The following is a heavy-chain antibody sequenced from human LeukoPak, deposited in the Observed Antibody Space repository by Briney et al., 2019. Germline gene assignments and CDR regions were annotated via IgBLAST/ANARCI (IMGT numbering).Heavy chain of an antibody. J-gene: IGHJ4*02. Sequence: PSETLSLTCAVYGGSFSGYYWSWIRQPPGKGLEWIGEINHSGSTNYKPSLKSRVTISVDTSKNQFSLKLSSVTAADTAVYYCARAYEFWSGYSLWYWGQGTLVTVSS. CDR2: INHSGST. CDR1: GGSFSGYY. D-gene: IGHD3-3*01. V-gene: IGHV4-34*01. CDR3: ARAYEFWSGYSLWY.